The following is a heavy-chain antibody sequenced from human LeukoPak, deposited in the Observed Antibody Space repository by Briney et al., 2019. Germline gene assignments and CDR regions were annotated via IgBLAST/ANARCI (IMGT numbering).Heavy chain of an antibody. Sequence: GGSLRLSCAASGFTFSSYAMSWVRQAPGKGLEWVSAISGSGGSTYYADSVKGRFAISRDNSKNTLYLQMNSLRAEDTAVYYCAKDLIGYNIGVVPAASGQASSPYYFDYWGQGTLVTVSS. CDR3: AKDLIGYNIGVVPAASGQASSPYYFDY. CDR1: GFTFSSYA. V-gene: IGHV3-23*01. CDR2: ISGSGGST. J-gene: IGHJ4*02. D-gene: IGHD2-2*01.